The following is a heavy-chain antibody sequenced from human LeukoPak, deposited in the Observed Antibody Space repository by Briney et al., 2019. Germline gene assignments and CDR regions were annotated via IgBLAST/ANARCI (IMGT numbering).Heavy chain of an antibody. Sequence: GASVKVSCKASGYTFTGYYMHWVRQAPGQGLEWMGWINPNSGGTNYAQKFQGRVTMTRDTSISTAYMELSRLRSDDTAVYYCARTEPIVVPAAPHSSFDIWGQGTMVTVSS. CDR2: INPNSGGT. CDR1: GYTFTGYY. D-gene: IGHD2-2*01. V-gene: IGHV1-2*02. CDR3: ARTEPIVVPAAPHSSFDI. J-gene: IGHJ3*02.